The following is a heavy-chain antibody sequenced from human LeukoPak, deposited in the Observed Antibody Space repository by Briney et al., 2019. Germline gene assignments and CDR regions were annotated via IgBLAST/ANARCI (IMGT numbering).Heavy chain of an antibody. CDR3: AREVATDNGAFDI. CDR2: IYYSGST. V-gene: IGHV4-30-4*01. D-gene: IGHD5-12*01. J-gene: IGHJ3*02. Sequence: PSQTLSLTCTVSGSSISSGDYYWSWIRQPPGKGLEWIGYIYYSGSTYYNPSLKSRVTISVDTSKNQFSLKLSSVTAADTAVYYCAREVATDNGAFDIWGQGTMVTVSS. CDR1: GSSISSGDYY.